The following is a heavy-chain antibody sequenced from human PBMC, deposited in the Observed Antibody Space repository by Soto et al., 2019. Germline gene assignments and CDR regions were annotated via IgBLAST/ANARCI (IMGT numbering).Heavy chain of an antibody. CDR2: ASYSGSP. D-gene: IGHD3-16*01. CDR1: GGSIGSHY. J-gene: IGHJ4*02. Sequence: QVQLQESGPGLVKPSETLSLTCTVSGGSIGSHYWSWIRPPPGEGLEWIGRASYSGSPNYNPSLKSRVTISIDTSKNQFSLKLTSVTAADTAVYYCARQWGGDYWGQGTLVTVSS. V-gene: IGHV4-59*08. CDR3: ARQWGGDY.